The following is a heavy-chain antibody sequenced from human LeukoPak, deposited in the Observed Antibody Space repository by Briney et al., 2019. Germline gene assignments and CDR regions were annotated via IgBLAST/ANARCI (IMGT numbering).Heavy chain of an antibody. CDR1: GFTFSSYS. D-gene: IGHD6-19*01. CDR3: ARFAPPWYSSGWYTGGYYFDY. V-gene: IGHV3-21*01. J-gene: IGHJ4*02. Sequence: PGGSLRLSCAASGFTFSSYSMNWVRQAPGKGLEWVSSISSSSSHIYYADSVKGRFTISRDNSKNTLYLQMNSLRAEDTAVYYCARFAPPWYSSGWYTGGYYFDYWGQGTLVTVSS. CDR2: ISSSSSHI.